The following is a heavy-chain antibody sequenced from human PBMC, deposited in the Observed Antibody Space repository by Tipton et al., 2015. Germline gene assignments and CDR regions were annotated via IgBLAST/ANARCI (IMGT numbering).Heavy chain of an antibody. CDR3: ARARGRHGGLFDS. Sequence: TLSLTCAVSGGSISSSKWWSWLRQPPGKGLEWIGELYHSGSTNYNPSLKSRVTISVDKSKNHFSLKLSSVTAADTAVYYCARARGRHGGLFDSWGQGTLVTVSS. CDR1: GGSISSSKW. V-gene: IGHV4-4*02. D-gene: IGHD4-23*01. CDR2: LYHSGST. J-gene: IGHJ4*02.